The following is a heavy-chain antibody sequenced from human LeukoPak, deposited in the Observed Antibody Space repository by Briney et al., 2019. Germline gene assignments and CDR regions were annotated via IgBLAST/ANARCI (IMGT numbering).Heavy chain of an antibody. CDR2: IYYSGST. Sequence: SETLSLTCTVSGVSISSYYWSWIRQPPGKGLEWIGYIYYSGSTNYNPSLKSRVTISVDTSKNQFSLKLSSVTAADTAVYYCARHLDYDYVWGSYRDAFDIWGQGTMVTVSS. V-gene: IGHV4-59*08. J-gene: IGHJ3*02. CDR3: ARHLDYDYVWGSYRDAFDI. D-gene: IGHD3-16*02. CDR1: GVSISSYY.